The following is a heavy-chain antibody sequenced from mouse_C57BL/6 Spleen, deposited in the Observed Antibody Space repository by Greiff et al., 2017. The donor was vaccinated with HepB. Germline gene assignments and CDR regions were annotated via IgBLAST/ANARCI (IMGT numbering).Heavy chain of an antibody. D-gene: IGHD2-5*01. CDR1: GFTFSSYA. V-gene: IGHV5-4*03. CDR3: ARGGPTIVTTWYFDV. Sequence: EVNVVVSGGGLVKPGGSLKLSCAASGFTFSSYAMSWVRQTPEKRLEWVATISDGGSYTYYPDNVKGRFTIYRDNAKNNLYLQMSHLKSEDTAMYYCARGGPTIVTTWYFDVWGTGTTVTVSS. J-gene: IGHJ1*03. CDR2: ISDGGSYT.